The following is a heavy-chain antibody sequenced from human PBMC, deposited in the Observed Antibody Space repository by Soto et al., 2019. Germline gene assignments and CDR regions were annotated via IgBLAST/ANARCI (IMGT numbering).Heavy chain of an antibody. J-gene: IGHJ6*02. CDR2: IIHSEST. D-gene: IGHD1-26*01. CDR1: GGSFSAYY. V-gene: IGHV4-34*12. CDR3: ASQRPTDGRWEFANYYGMDV. Sequence: SETLSLTCAVYGGSFSAYYWSWVRQPPGKGLEWIGEIIHSESTKYNPSLKSRVTISVDTSKNQFSLKLSSVTAADTAVYYCASQRPTDGRWEFANYYGMDVWGQGTPVTVSS.